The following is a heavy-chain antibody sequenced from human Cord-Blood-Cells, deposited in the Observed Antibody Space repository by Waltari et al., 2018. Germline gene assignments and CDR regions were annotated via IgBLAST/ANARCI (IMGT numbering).Heavy chain of an antibody. V-gene: IGHV3-15*01. CDR3: TTEGIVVVVAATPGWFDP. Sequence: EVQLVESGGGLVKPGGSLRLSCAASGFTFSNAWLSWVRQAPGQGLVWVGRIKSKTDGGTTDYAAPVKGRFTISRDDSKNTLYRQMNSLKTEDTAVYYCTTEGIVVVVAATPGWFDPWGQGTLVTVSS. D-gene: IGHD2-15*01. J-gene: IGHJ5*02. CDR2: IKSKTDGGTT. CDR1: GFTFSNAW.